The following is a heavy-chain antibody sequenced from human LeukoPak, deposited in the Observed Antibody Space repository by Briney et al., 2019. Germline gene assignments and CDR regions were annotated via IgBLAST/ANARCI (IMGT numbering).Heavy chain of an antibody. Sequence: PSETLSLTCTVSGGSISSGDYYWSWIRQPPGKGLEWIGHIYYSGSTYYNPSLKSRVTISVDTSKNQFSLKLSSVTAADTAVYYCARVGQLGGYGMDVWGQGTTVTVSS. CDR3: ARVGQLGGYGMDV. J-gene: IGHJ6*02. CDR2: IYYSGST. D-gene: IGHD5-18*01. CDR1: GGSISSGDYY. V-gene: IGHV4-30-4*01.